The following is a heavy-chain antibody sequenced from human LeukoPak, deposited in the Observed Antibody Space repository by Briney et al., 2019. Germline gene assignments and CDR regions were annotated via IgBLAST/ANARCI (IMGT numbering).Heavy chain of an antibody. V-gene: IGHV3-48*04. J-gene: IGHJ4*02. CDR2: ISSSSSTI. CDR3: AKSRIAAQRLLDY. CDR1: GFTFSSYS. D-gene: IGHD6-6*01. Sequence: GGSLRLSCAASGFTFSSYSMNWVRQAPGKGLEWVSYISSSSSTIYYADSVKGRFTISRDNAKNSLYLQMNSLRAEDTAVYYCAKSRIAAQRLLDYWGQGTLVTVSS.